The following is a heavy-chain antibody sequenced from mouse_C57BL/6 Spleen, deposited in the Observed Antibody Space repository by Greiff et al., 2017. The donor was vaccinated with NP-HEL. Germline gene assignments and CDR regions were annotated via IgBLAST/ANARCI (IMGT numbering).Heavy chain of an antibody. Sequence: VQLQQSGPELVKPGASVKISCKASGYSFTGYYMNWVKQSPEKSLEWIGEINPSTGGTTYNQKFKAKATLTVDKYSSTAYMQLKSLTSEDSAVYYCARGGYYGPSPHAMDYWGQGTSVTVSS. J-gene: IGHJ4*01. CDR2: INPSTGGT. D-gene: IGHD1-1*01. CDR1: GYSFTGYY. V-gene: IGHV1-42*01. CDR3: ARGGYYGPSPHAMDY.